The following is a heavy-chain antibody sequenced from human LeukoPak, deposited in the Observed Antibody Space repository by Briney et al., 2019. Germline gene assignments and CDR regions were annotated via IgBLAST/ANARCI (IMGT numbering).Heavy chain of an antibody. CDR3: ARDGSYDFWSGSDDAFDI. D-gene: IGHD3-3*01. Sequence: PSQTLSLTCTVSGGSISSGSYYWSWIRQPAGKGLEWIGRIYTSGSTNYNPSLKSRVTISVDTSKNQFSLKLSSVTAADTAVYYCARDGSYDFWSGSDDAFDIWGQGTMVTVSS. CDR1: GGSISSGSYY. CDR2: IYTSGST. V-gene: IGHV4-61*02. J-gene: IGHJ3*02.